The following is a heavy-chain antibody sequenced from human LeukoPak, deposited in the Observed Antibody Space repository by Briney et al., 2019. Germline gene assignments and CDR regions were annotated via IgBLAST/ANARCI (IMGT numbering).Heavy chain of an antibody. V-gene: IGHV3-23*01. D-gene: IGHD6-19*01. CDR1: RFTFSSHA. J-gene: IGHJ4*02. CDR3: AKVTAVAARRGNIDY. Sequence: PGGSLRLSCAASRFTFSSHAMNWVRQAPGKGLEWVSAISGSGGSTYYADSVKGRFTISRDNSKNTLYVQMNSLRAEDTAIYYCAKVTAVAARRGNIDYWGQGTLVTVSS. CDR2: ISGSGGST.